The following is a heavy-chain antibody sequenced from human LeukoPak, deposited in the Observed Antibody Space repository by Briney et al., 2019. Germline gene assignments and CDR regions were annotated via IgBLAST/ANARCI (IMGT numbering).Heavy chain of an antibody. Sequence: PGGSLRLSCAASGFTFDDYAMHWVRHAPGKGLEWVSLITWDGDNTYYADSVKGRFTISRDNSKNSLYLHMNSLRAEDTAVYYCARDRGLLKPPDYWGQGTLVTVSS. CDR2: ITWDGDNT. CDR1: GFTFDDYA. D-gene: IGHD1-26*01. J-gene: IGHJ4*02. CDR3: ARDRGLLKPPDY. V-gene: IGHV3-43D*03.